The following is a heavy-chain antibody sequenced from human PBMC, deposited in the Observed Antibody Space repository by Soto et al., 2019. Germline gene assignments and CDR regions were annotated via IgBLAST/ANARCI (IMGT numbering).Heavy chain of an antibody. J-gene: IGHJ5*02. CDR3: AITGDSGYDWGWFDP. CDR2: ISYHGINT. V-gene: IGHV3-30*03. Sequence: QVQLVESGGGVVQPGGSLRLSCAASGFTFSSYGMHWVRQAPGKGLEWVAVISYHGINTHYADSVKGRFTISRDNYKNTLYLHMNSLRPEDTAVYYCAITGDSGYDWGWFDPWGQGTLVTVSS. CDR1: GFTFSSYG. D-gene: IGHD5-12*01.